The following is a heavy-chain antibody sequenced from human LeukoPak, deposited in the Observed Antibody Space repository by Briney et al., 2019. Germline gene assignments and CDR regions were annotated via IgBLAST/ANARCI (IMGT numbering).Heavy chain of an antibody. Sequence: SVKVSCKASGGTFSSYAISWVRQAPGQGFEWMGGIIPIFGTANYAQKFQGRVTITADESTSTAYMELSSLRSEDTAVYYCARALGGIAAAGDYYYYYMDVWGKGTTVTVSS. V-gene: IGHV1-69*13. CDR2: IIPIFGTA. CDR1: GGTFSSYA. J-gene: IGHJ6*03. CDR3: ARALGGIAAAGDYYYYYMDV. D-gene: IGHD6-13*01.